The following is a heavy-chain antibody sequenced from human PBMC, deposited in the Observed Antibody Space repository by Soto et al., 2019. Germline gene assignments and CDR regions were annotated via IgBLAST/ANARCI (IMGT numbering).Heavy chain of an antibody. V-gene: IGHV1-8*01. CDR2: MNPNSGNT. J-gene: IGHJ6*03. D-gene: IGHD3-3*01. Sequence: ASVKVSCKASGYTFTSYDINWVRQATGQGLEWMGWMNPNSGNTGYAQKFQGRVTMTRNTSISTAYMELSSLRSEDTAVYYCARGTLPSRGITIFGVVISYMDVWGKGTTVTVSS. CDR1: GYTFTSYD. CDR3: ARGTLPSRGITIFGVVISYMDV.